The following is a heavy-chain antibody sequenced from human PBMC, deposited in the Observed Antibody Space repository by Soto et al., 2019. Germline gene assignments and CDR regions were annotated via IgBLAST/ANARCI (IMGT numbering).Heavy chain of an antibody. J-gene: IGHJ4*02. CDR2: ISGSGGCT. CDR1: GFTFSSYA. CDR3: ATGYSYGYGY. D-gene: IGHD5-18*01. V-gene: IGHV3-23*01. Sequence: EVQLLESGGGLVQPGGSLRLSCAASGFTFSSYAMSWVRQAPGKGLEWVSAISGSGGCTYYADSVKGRFTISIDNSKNTLYLKMNSLRAEDTAVYYCATGYSYGYGYWGQGTLVTVSS.